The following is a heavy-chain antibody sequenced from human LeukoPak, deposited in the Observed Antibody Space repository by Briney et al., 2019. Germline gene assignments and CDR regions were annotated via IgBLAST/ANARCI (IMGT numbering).Heavy chain of an antibody. D-gene: IGHD6-13*01. V-gene: IGHV3-66*01. J-gene: IGHJ4*02. CDR3: ARGLGIAAPDSYFDY. Sequence: GGSLRLSCAASGFTVSSNYMSWVRQAPGKGLEWVSVIYSGGSTYYADSVKGRFTISRDNSKNTLYLQMNSLRAEDTAVYYCARGLGIAAPDSYFDYWGQGTLVTVSS. CDR1: GFTVSSNY. CDR2: IYSGGST.